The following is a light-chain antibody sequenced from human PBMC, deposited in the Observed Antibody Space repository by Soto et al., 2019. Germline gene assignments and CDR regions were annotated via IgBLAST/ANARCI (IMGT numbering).Light chain of an antibody. CDR2: EVS. V-gene: IGKV2D-29*02. Sequence: DIVLTHTPLPLSVTHGQPFSISSASSRVLLHSDGKTYLYWYLQKAGQSPQLLIYEVSNRFAGVPDRFSGSGSGTDLKLKISRVEADDVGVYYCMKSVQLPGTFGQGTKVDIK. CDR3: MKSVQLPGT. J-gene: IGKJ1*01. CDR1: RVLLHSDGKTY.